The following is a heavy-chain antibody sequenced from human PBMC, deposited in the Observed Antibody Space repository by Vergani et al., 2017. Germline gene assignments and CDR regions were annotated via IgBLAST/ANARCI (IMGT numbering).Heavy chain of an antibody. Sequence: EVQLVESGGGLVKPGGSLRLSCAASGFTFSNAWMSWVRQAPGKGLEWVGRIKSKTDGGTTDYAAPVKGRFTISRDDSKNTLYLQMNSLKTEDTAVYYCTTDMVFGNYDYVWGSYRPDYWGQGTLVTVSS. CDR2: IKSKTDGGTT. D-gene: IGHD3-16*02. J-gene: IGHJ4*02. CDR3: TTDMVFGNYDYVWGSYRPDY. V-gene: IGHV3-15*01. CDR1: GFTFSNAW.